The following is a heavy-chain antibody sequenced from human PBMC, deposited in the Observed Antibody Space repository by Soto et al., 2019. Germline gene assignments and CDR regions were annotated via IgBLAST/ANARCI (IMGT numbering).Heavy chain of an antibody. CDR3: ARVRGCSSTSCYPTIYYYYYGMDV. CDR1: GGSFSGYY. Sequence: QVQLQQWGAGLLKPSETLSLTCAVYGGSFSGYYWSWIRQPPGKGLEWIGEINHSGSTNYNPSLKGRVTIAVDTSQNQFSLKLSSVTAADTAVYYCARVRGCSSTSCYPTIYYYYYGMDVWGQGTTVTVSS. V-gene: IGHV4-34*01. CDR2: INHSGST. D-gene: IGHD2-2*01. J-gene: IGHJ6*02.